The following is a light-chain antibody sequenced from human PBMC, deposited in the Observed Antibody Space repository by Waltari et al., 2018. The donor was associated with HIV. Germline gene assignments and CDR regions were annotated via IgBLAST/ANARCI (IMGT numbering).Light chain of an antibody. J-gene: IGLJ2*01. V-gene: IGLV3-1*01. Sequence: SYDLIHPPSVPVSPAQTARLPCSGDKLGDKFFSWYQQRPGQSPVVIIYEDRKRPSGIPERFSGSNSGNTATLTISGAQAMDEADYYCHAWDGNTVVFGGGTKLTVL. CDR3: HAWDGNTVV. CDR1: KLGDKF. CDR2: EDR.